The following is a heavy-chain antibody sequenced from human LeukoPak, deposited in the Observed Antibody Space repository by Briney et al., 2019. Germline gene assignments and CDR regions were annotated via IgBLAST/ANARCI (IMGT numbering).Heavy chain of an antibody. J-gene: IGHJ4*02. Sequence: PSETLSLTCTVSGGSISSYYWSWLRQPPGKGLEWIGYIYYSGSTNYNPSLKSRVTISVDTSKNQFSLKLSSVTAADTAVYYCAREQVVRGVQYWGQGTLVTVSS. CDR1: GGSISSYY. CDR3: AREQVVRGVQY. D-gene: IGHD3-10*01. CDR2: IYYSGST. V-gene: IGHV4-59*01.